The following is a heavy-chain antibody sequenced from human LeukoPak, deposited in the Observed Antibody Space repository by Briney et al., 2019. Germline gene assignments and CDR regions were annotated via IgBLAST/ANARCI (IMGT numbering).Heavy chain of an antibody. CDR3: AKDLTYYGSGSPDAFDI. V-gene: IGHV3-23*01. Sequence: PGGSLRLSCAASGFTFSRYAMSWVRQAPGKGLEWASAISGSGGSTYYADSVKGRFTISRDNYKNTLYLQMNSLRAEDTAVYYCAKDLTYYGSGSPDAFDIWGQGTMVTVSS. CDR2: ISGSGGST. J-gene: IGHJ3*02. D-gene: IGHD3-10*01. CDR1: GFTFSRYA.